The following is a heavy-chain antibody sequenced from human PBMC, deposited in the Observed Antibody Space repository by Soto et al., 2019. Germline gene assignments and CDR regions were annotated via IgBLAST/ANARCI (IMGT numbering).Heavy chain of an antibody. Sequence: GGSLRLSCAASGFTFSSYAMSWVRQAPGKGLEWVSSISSSSSYIYYADSVKGRFTISRDNAKNSLYLQMNSLRAEDTAVYYCAIEWHGDYYYYMYVCGKGTTVTVSS. D-gene: IGHD3-16*01. CDR2: ISSSSSYI. J-gene: IGHJ6*03. CDR1: GFTFSSYA. V-gene: IGHV3-21*01. CDR3: AIEWHGDYYYYMYV.